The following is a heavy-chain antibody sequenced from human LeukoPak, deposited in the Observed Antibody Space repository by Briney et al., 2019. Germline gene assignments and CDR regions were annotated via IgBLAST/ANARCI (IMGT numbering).Heavy chain of an antibody. CDR3: ARGRGPPNTNRDFYFYYYMDV. D-gene: IGHD3-10*01. Sequence: GASVKVSCKASGYTFTNYAIHWVRQAPGQRFEWMGWINAANGHTKYSQEFQDRITITRDTSATTAYMELNNLRSEDMARYYCARGRGPPNTNRDFYFYYYMDVWGTGTTATVSS. J-gene: IGHJ6*03. CDR2: INAANGHT. CDR1: GYTFTNYA. V-gene: IGHV1-3*03.